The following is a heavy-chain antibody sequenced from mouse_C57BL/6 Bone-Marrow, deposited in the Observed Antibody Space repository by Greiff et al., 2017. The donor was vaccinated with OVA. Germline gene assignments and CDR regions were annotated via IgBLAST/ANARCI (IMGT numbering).Heavy chain of an antibody. D-gene: IGHD1-1*01. CDR2: IDPETGGT. CDR3: TRPVAYAMDY. CDR1: GYTFTDYE. J-gene: IGHJ4*01. Sequence: VKLMESGAELVRPGASVTLSCKASGYTFTDYEMHWVKQTPVHGLEWIGAIDPETGGTAYNQKFKGKAILTADKSSSTAYMELRSLTSEDSAVYYCTRPVAYAMDYWGQGTSVTVSS. V-gene: IGHV1-15*01.